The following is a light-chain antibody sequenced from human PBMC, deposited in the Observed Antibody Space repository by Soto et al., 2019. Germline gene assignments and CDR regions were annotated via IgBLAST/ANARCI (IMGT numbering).Light chain of an antibody. CDR1: QAISSY. CDR3: HKYNHAPT. CDR2: ATS. J-gene: IGKJ4*01. V-gene: IGKV1-27*01. Sequence: DIQLTQSPSSLSASVGDRVTITCRASQAISSYLAWYQQKPGKVPELLIYATSTLQSGAPSRFSGSGSGPAFTLTISSLQPEDVATYYCHKYNHAPTFGGGTKVEIK.